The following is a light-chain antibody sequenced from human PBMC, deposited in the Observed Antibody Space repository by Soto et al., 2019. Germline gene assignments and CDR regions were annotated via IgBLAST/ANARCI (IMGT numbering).Light chain of an antibody. CDR2: GAS. CDR1: QSVSGN. J-gene: IGKJ1*01. V-gene: IGKV3-15*01. Sequence: EIVMTQSPVTLSVSPGERATLSCRASQSVSGNLAWYQQKPGQAPRLLIYGASTRATGIPARFSGSGSGTEFTLTISSLQSEDFAVYYCQQYNNWRTFGQGTKVDIK. CDR3: QQYNNWRT.